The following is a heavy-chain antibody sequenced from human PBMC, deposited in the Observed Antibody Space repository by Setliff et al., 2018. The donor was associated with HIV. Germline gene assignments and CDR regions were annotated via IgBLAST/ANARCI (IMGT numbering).Heavy chain of an antibody. CDR2: IYYSGST. CDR1: GGSISSGDYY. D-gene: IGHD3-16*01. Sequence: SETLSLTCTVSGGSISSGDYYWSWIRQPPGKGLEWIGYIYYSGSTYYNPSLKSRVTISVDTSKNQFSLKLTSVTAADTAVYYCARSGGPTFDPWGQGTLVTVSS. CDR3: ARSGGPTFDP. J-gene: IGHJ5*02. V-gene: IGHV4-30-4*02.